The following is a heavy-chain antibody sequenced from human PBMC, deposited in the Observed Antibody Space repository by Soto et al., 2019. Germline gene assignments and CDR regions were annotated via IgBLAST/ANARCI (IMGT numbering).Heavy chain of an antibody. J-gene: IGHJ5*02. CDR2: IRQDGGQI. CDR1: GFTFSSYW. CDR3: ARWTVSANNGFDP. D-gene: IGHD2-8*01. Sequence: EVQLVESGGGLVLPGGSLRLSCAASGFTFSSYWMTWVRQAPGKGLEWVANIRQDGGQIDYVESVKGRFTISRDNAKNSLYMQMNSLRAEDTAVYYCARWTVSANNGFDPWGQGTLVTVSS. V-gene: IGHV3-7*05.